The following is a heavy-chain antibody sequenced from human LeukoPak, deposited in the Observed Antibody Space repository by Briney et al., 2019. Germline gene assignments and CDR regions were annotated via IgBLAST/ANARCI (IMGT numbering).Heavy chain of an antibody. V-gene: IGHV4-39*01. CDR2: IYYSGST. Sequence: SETLSLTCTVSGGSISSSSYYWGWIRQPPGKGLEWIGSIYYSGSTYYNPSLKSRVTISVDTSKNQLSLKLSSVTAADTAVYYCAIYCSGGSCYGSFDYGGQGTLVTVSS. D-gene: IGHD2-15*01. CDR3: AIYCSGGSCYGSFDY. CDR1: GGSISSSSYY. J-gene: IGHJ4*02.